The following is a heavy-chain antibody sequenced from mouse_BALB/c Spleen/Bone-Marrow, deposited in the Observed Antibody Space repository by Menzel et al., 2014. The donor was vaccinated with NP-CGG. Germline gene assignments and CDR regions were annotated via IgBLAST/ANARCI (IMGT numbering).Heavy chain of an antibody. D-gene: IGHD1-1*01. CDR3: ASYYYGSSRFAY. CDR2: IDPANGNT. J-gene: IGHJ3*01. Sequence: EVQLQQSGAELVKPGASVKLSCTASGFNIKDTYMHWVKQRPEQGLEWIGRIDPANGNTEYDTKFQGKATITADTSSNTAYLQLSSLTSEDTAVYYCASYYYGSSRFAYWGQGTLVTVSA. CDR1: GFNIKDTY. V-gene: IGHV14-3*02.